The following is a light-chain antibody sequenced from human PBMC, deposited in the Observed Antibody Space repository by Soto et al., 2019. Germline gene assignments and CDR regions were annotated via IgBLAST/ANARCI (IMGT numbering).Light chain of an antibody. CDR2: GAS. V-gene: IGKV3-15*01. Sequence: EIVLTQSPGTLSLSPGERATLSFRASQSVNSNLAWYQQKLGQAPRVLVYGASTRATGGPARFSGSGSGTEFILTISGLQSEDFAVYYCQHYNTWPWTFGQGTKVDIK. J-gene: IGKJ1*01. CDR1: QSVNSN. CDR3: QHYNTWPWT.